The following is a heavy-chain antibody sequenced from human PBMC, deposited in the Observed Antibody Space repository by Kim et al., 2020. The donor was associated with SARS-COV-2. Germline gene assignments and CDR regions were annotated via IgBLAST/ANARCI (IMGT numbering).Heavy chain of an antibody. V-gene: IGHV3-48*01. CDR3: ATVLSKDSNY. Sequence: GGSLRLSCSASGFTFSNYNMNWVRQAPGKGLEWVSFISSSSRTIYYADSVKGRFTISRDNAENSLFLQMNGLRAEDTALYYCATVLSKDSNYWGQGSLGIVSS. CDR2: ISSSSRTI. J-gene: IGHJ4*02. CDR1: GFTFSNYN. D-gene: IGHD2-15*01.